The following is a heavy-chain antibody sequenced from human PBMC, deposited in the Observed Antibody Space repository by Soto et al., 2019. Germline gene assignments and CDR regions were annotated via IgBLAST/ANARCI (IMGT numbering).Heavy chain of an antibody. CDR2: TYYTSKWYN. Sequence: PSQTLSLTCVISGDSVSRNSATCDWIRQSPSRGLEWLGRTYYTSKWYNDYAVSVKSRITINPDTSKNQFSLQLNSVTPEDTAVYYCARSPYSAVRAFDIWGQGTMVTVSS. CDR1: GDSVSRNSAT. J-gene: IGHJ3*02. CDR3: ARSPYSAVRAFDI. D-gene: IGHD4-4*01. V-gene: IGHV6-1*01.